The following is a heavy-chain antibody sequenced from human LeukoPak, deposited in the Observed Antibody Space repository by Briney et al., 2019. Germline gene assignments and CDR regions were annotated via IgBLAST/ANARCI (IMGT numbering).Heavy chain of an antibody. D-gene: IGHD5-18*01. CDR1: GFTFSSYW. V-gene: IGHV3-7*03. CDR2: IKQDGSGK. J-gene: IGHJ4*02. Sequence: SGGSLRLSCAASGFTFSSYWMSWVRQAPGKGLEWVANIKQDGSGKYYVDSVKGRFTISRDNAKNSLYLQMNSLRAEDTAVYYCARLVDTAMVTEHYFDYWGQGTLVTVSS. CDR3: ARLVDTAMVTEHYFDY.